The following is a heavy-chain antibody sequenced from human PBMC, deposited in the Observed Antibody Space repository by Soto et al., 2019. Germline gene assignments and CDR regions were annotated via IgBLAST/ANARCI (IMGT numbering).Heavy chain of an antibody. CDR1: GFTFDDYA. D-gene: IGHD6-13*01. J-gene: IGHJ6*02. V-gene: IGHV3-9*01. CDR2: ISWNSGSI. CDR3: AKDEAAGTPHYYGMDV. Sequence: EVQLVESGGGLVQPGRSLRLSCAASGFTFDDYAMHWVRQAPGKGLEWVSGISWNSGSIGYADSVKGRFTISRDNAKYSLYLQMNSLRAEDTALYYCAKDEAAGTPHYYGMDVWGQGTTVTVSS.